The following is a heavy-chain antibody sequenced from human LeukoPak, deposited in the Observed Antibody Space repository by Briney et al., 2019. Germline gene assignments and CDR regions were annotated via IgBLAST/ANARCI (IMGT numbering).Heavy chain of an antibody. Sequence: ASVTVSYKASEYTLTGYYLHWVRQAPGRGLEWVGWINPHGGGTDYAQTFQGRVTLTRDTSITTAYMELSRQTADDTAVYYCASTFGGSGSYYFDYWGQGTLVTVSS. D-gene: IGHD3-10*01. J-gene: IGHJ4*02. CDR3: ASTFGGSGSYYFDY. CDR1: EYTLTGYY. V-gene: IGHV1-2*02. CDR2: INPHGGGT.